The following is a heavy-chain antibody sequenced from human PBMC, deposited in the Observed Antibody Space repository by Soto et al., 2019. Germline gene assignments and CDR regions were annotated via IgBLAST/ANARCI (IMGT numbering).Heavy chain of an antibody. CDR1: EFTFSSFA. D-gene: IGHD2-8*01. V-gene: IGHV3-48*03. CDR3: VRQRMVSQGISLLDV. Sequence: WGSLLLSCVVSEFTFSSFAMNWVRRAPGKGLEWLSYIISSGSASFYAESVRGRFTISRDNAGNSLYLQMNRLRAEDTAVYFCVRQRMVSQGISLLDVWGQGTPVTVSS. J-gene: IGHJ6*01. CDR2: IISSGSAS.